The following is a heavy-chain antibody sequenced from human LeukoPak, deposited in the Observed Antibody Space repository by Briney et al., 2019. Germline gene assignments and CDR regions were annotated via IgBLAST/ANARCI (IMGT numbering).Heavy chain of an antibody. CDR3: ARSSVGSGSNFDY. V-gene: IGHV4-39*01. Sequence: SETLSLTCTVSGGSISSSNYYWAWIRQPPGTGLEWIGSIFYSGSTYYNPSLKNRITMSVDTSKNQFSLKLSSVTAADTAVYYCARSSVGSGSNFDYWGQGTLVTVSS. CDR2: IFYSGST. CDR1: GGSISSSNYY. J-gene: IGHJ4*02. D-gene: IGHD3-10*01.